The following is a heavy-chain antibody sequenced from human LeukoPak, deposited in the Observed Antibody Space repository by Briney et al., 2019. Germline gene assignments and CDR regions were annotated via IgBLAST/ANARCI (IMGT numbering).Heavy chain of an antibody. CDR1: GFTFSSYA. V-gene: IGHV3-30-3*01. D-gene: IGHD2-21*02. CDR3: ARGGPFDCGGDCYSEGYFDY. CDR2: ISYDGSNK. Sequence: GGSLRLSCAASGFTFSSYAMHWVRQAPGKGLEWVAVISYDGSNKYYADSVKGRFTISRDNSKNTLYLQMNSLRAEDTAVYYCARGGPFDCGGDCYSEGYFDYWGQGTLVTVSS. J-gene: IGHJ4*02.